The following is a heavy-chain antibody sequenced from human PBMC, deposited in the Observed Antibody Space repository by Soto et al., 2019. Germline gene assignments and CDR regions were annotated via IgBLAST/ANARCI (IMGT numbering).Heavy chain of an antibody. CDR3: ARATGYSSGWFIDY. D-gene: IGHD6-19*01. V-gene: IGHV3-33*01. CDR1: GFTFSSYG. Sequence: PVGSLRLSCAASGFTFSSYGTHWVRQAPGKGLEWVAVIWYDGSNKYYADSVKGRFTISRDNSKNTLYLQMNSLRAEDTAVYYCARATGYSSGWFIDYWGQGTLVTVSS. CDR2: IWYDGSNK. J-gene: IGHJ4*02.